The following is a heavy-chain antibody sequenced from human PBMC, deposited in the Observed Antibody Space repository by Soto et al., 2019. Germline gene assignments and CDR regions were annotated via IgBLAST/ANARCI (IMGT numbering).Heavy chain of an antibody. Sequence: QVQLQQWGAGLLKPSETLSLTCAVYGGSFSGYYWSWIRQPPGKGLEWIGEINHSGSTNYNPSLKKRVTMSVDTSKNQFSLKLSSVTAADTAVYYCARVGKGVVAATYYFDYWGQGTLVTVSS. J-gene: IGHJ4*02. CDR1: GGSFSGYY. CDR3: ARVGKGVVAATYYFDY. CDR2: INHSGST. D-gene: IGHD2-15*01. V-gene: IGHV4-34*01.